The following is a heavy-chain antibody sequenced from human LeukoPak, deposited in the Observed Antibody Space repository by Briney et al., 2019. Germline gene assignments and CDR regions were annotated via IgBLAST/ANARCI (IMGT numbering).Heavy chain of an antibody. D-gene: IGHD2-2*01. J-gene: IGHJ5*02. CDR2: FDPEDGET. V-gene: IGHV1-24*01. CDR3: ASEDINRYCSSTSCYVFRFDP. CDR1: GYTLTELS. Sequence: ASVKVSCKVSGYTLTELSMHWVRQAPGKGLEWMGGFDPEDGETIYAQKFQGRVTMTTDTSTSTAYMELRSLRSDDTAVYYCASEDINRYCSSTSCYVFRFDPWGQGTLVTVSS.